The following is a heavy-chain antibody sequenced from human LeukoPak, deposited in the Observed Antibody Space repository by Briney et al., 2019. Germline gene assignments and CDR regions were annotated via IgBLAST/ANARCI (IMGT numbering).Heavy chain of an antibody. CDR1: GFFFSNYG. Sequence: GGSLRLSCVTSGFFFSNYGLSWVRQSPGKGLEWVSAISDSGSTFYADSVKGRFTISRDNSKNTLYLQMNSLGAEDTAIYYCARDRSYIDGSGYYSDYWGQGALVTVSS. CDR3: ARDRSYIDGSGYYSDY. D-gene: IGHD3-22*01. J-gene: IGHJ4*02. V-gene: IGHV3-23*01. CDR2: ISDSGST.